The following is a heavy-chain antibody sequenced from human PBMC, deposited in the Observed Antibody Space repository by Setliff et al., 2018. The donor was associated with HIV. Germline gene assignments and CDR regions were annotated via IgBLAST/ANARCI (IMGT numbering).Heavy chain of an antibody. D-gene: IGHD6-19*01. CDR3: ATYYIAVAGTFPY. J-gene: IGHJ4*02. Sequence: SETLSLTCTVSGGSISSGSYYWSWIRQPAGKGLEWIGHIYTSGSTNYNPSLKSRVTISVDTSKNHFSLKLSSVTAADTAVYYCATYYIAVAGTFPYWGQGTLVTVSS. CDR2: IYTSGST. CDR1: GGSISSGSYY. V-gene: IGHV4-61*09.